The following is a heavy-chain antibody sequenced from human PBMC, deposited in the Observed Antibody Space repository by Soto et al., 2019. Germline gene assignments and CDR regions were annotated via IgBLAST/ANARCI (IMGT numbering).Heavy chain of an antibody. CDR1: GGSVSSGSHY. CDR3: ASGRRLARYYCYGMDV. D-gene: IGHD6-6*01. Sequence: NPSETLSLTCTVSGGSVSSGSHYWSWIRQSPGKGLEWIGYIYNSGITKYNPSLKSRVTISVDTSKNQFSLKLSSVTAADTAVYYCASGRRLARYYCYGMDVWGQGTTVTVSS. J-gene: IGHJ6*02. CDR2: IYNSGIT. V-gene: IGHV4-61*01.